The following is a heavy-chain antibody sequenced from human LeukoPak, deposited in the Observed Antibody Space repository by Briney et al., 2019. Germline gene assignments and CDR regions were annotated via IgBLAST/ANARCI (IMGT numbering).Heavy chain of an antibody. J-gene: IGHJ4*01. D-gene: IGHD1-1*01. V-gene: IGHV4-4*07. CDR2: IYTSGNT. CDR1: GISISTYY. CDR3: AGGPSGTAYD. Sequence: PSETLSLTCAVSGISISTYYWSWIRQPAGKGLEWIGRIYTSGNTNYKPSLKSRLTNSVDKSKNHLSLKLSSLTAADTAFYYRAGGPSGTAYDWGHGTLVTVSS.